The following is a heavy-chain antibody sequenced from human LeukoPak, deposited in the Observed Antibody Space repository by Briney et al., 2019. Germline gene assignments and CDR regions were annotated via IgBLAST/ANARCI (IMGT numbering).Heavy chain of an antibody. Sequence: SETLSLTCXVSGGSITDXYXXXXRQPPGKXXXXXXXXSYRGNTNYNPSLKSRVTISVDTSKNQLSLDLSSVTAADAAVYYCARHTLSGTSLSPFDYWGQGTLVTVSS. J-gene: IGHJ4*02. D-gene: IGHD6-25*01. CDR2: XSYRGNT. CDR1: GGSITDXY. V-gene: IGHV4-59*08. CDR3: ARHTLSGTSLSPFDY.